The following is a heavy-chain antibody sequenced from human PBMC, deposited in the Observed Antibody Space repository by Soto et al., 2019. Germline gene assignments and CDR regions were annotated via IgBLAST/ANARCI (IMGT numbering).Heavy chain of an antibody. V-gene: IGHV4-39*01. Sequence: ETLSLTCSVSGYSVTSSDYYWAWIRQPPGKGLEWIGSMFYSGLTYYNPSLKSRVTLSVDTSKNQSSVRLNSVTAADTAVYYCAPLSVSLSGPYGIHVWGQGTTVTVSS. D-gene: IGHD2-15*01. CDR2: MFYSGLT. CDR3: APLSVSLSGPYGIHV. CDR1: GYSVTSSDYY. J-gene: IGHJ6*02.